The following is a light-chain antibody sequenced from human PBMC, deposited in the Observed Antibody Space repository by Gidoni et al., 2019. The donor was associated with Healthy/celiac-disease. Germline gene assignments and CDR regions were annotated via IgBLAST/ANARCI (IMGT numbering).Light chain of an antibody. Sequence: DIQMTQSPSSLSASLGDRVTITCQASQDISNYLNWYQQKPGKAPKLLIYDASNLETGVPSRFSGSGSVTDFTFTISSLQPEDIATYYCQQYDNPLYTFGQGTKLEIK. CDR2: DAS. J-gene: IGKJ2*01. CDR1: QDISNY. CDR3: QQYDNPLYT. V-gene: IGKV1-33*01.